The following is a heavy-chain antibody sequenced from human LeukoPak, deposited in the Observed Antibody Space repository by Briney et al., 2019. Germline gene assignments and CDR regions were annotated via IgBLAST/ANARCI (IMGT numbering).Heavy chain of an antibody. CDR1: GFTFSSYA. CDR3: AKDLTMVRGVISDY. V-gene: IGHV3-23*01. CDR2: ISGSGGST. Sequence: GGSLRLSCAASGFTFSSYAMSWVRQAPGKGLEWVPAISGSGGSTYYADSVKGRFTISRDNSKNTLYLQMNSLRAEDTAVYYCAKDLTMVRGVISDYWGQGTLVTVSS. D-gene: IGHD3-10*01. J-gene: IGHJ4*02.